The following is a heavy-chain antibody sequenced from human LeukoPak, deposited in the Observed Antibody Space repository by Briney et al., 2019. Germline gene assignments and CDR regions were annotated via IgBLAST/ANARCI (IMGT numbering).Heavy chain of an antibody. D-gene: IGHD1-1*01. Sequence: SETLSLTCAVYRGSFSGYYWGWIRQPPGKGLEWIGEINHSGSTNYNPSLKSRVTISVDTSKNQFSLKLSSVTAADTAVYYCARHGTSGTNLNWFDPWGQGTLVTVSS. CDR3: ARHGTSGTNLNWFDP. J-gene: IGHJ5*02. V-gene: IGHV4-34*01. CDR1: RGSFSGYY. CDR2: INHSGST.